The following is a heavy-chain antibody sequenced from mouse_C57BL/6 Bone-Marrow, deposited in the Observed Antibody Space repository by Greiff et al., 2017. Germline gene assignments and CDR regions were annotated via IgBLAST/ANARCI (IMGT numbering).Heavy chain of an antibody. V-gene: IGHV1-81*01. CDR3: ARGGLRRAY. CDR2: IYPRSGNT. D-gene: IGHD2-2*01. Sequence: VKLQESGAELARPGASVKLSCKASGYTFTSYGISWVKQRTGQGLEWIGEIYPRSGNTYYNEKFKGKATLTADKSSRTAYMELRSLTSEDSAVYFCARGGLRRAYWGQGTLVTVSA. J-gene: IGHJ3*01. CDR1: GYTFTSYG.